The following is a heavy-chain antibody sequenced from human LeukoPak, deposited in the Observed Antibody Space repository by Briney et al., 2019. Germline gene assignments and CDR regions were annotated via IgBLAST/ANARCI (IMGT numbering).Heavy chain of an antibody. CDR2: ISWNSGRI. CDR3: AKDRTGDYGSALGY. J-gene: IGHJ4*02. V-gene: IGHV3-9*01. Sequence: GGSLRLSCVASGFTFDDYAMHWVRQAPGKGLEWVSGISWNSGRIGYADSVKGRFTISRDNAKNSLYLQMNSLRAEDTALYYCAKDRTGDYGSALGYWGQGTLVTVSS. CDR1: GFTFDDYA. D-gene: IGHD4-17*01.